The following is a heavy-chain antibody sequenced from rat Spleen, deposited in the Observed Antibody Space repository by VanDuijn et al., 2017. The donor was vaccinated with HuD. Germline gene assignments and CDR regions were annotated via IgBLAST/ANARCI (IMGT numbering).Heavy chain of an antibody. CDR1: GFTFSDYY. D-gene: IGHD1-5*01. V-gene: IGHV5-29*01. J-gene: IGHJ4*01. Sequence: EVQLVESDGGLVQPGRSLKLSCAASGFTFSDYYMAWVRQAPTKGLEWVATISYDGSSTYYRDSVKGRFTISRDNAKSTLYLQMDSLRSEDTATYYCATLRYTYVMDAWGQGASVTVSS. CDR3: ATLRYTYVMDA. CDR2: ISYDGSST.